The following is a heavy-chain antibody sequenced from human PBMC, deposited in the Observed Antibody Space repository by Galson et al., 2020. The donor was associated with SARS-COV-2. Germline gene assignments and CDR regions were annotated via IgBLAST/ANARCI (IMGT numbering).Heavy chain of an antibody. J-gene: IGHJ2*01. CDR3: PRRSANWGYWYFDL. D-gene: IGHD7-27*01. Sequence: SETLSLTCAVFGGSFSGYYWSWIRQPPGKGLEWIGEINQSGSTSYNPSLKSRVTISADTSKNQFSLKLSSVTAADTAVYYCPRRSANWGYWYFDLWGRGTLVTVSS. CDR1: GGSFSGYY. V-gene: IGHV4-34*01. CDR2: INQSGST.